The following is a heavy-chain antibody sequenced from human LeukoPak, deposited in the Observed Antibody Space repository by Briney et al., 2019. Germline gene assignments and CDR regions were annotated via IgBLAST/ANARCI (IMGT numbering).Heavy chain of an antibody. CDR3: AGLRETGPGRGYMDV. Sequence: SETLSLTCTVSGDSISSPSYYWGWIRQPPGKGLEWIGSFYNSESTYYNPSLRSRLTISVDTSKNLFSLKLSSVTAADTAKFYCAGLRETGPGRGYMDVWGKGTTVIVSS. CDR1: GDSISSPSYY. J-gene: IGHJ6*03. CDR2: FYNSEST. V-gene: IGHV4-39*02. D-gene: IGHD3-10*01.